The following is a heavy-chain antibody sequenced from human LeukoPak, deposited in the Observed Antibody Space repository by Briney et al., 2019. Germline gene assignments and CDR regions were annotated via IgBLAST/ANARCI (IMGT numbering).Heavy chain of an antibody. CDR2: IYYSGNT. CDR3: ARQTGSGLFILP. V-gene: IGHV4-39*01. J-gene: IGHJ4*02. Sequence: GSLRLSCAASGFTFSSYAMTWVRQPPGKGLEWIGSIYYSGNTYYNASLKSQVSISIDTSKNQFSLRLTSATAADTAVYYCARQTGSGLFILPGGQGTLVTVSS. CDR1: GFTFSSYA. D-gene: IGHD3/OR15-3a*01.